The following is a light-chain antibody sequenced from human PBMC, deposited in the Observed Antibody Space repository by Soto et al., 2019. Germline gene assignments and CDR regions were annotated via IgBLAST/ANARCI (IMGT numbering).Light chain of an antibody. CDR2: DAS. J-gene: IGLJ3*02. CDR1: SSDVGGYNY. V-gene: IGLV2-14*01. CDR3: SSYTSSSTLV. Sequence: ALTQPASVSGSPGQSITISCTGTSSDVGGYNYVSWYQQHPGKAPKLMVYDASNRPSGVSNRFSGSKSGNTASLTISGLQAEDEADYYCSSYTSSSTLVFGGETKVTVL.